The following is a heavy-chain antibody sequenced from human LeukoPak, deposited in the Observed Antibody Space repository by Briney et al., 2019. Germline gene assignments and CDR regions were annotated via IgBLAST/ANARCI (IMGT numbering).Heavy chain of an antibody. CDR2: INPGDSET. V-gene: IGHV5-51*01. CDR1: GYNFITYS. J-gene: IGHJ6*03. Sequence: GESLKISCQGSGYNFITYSIGWVRQMPGKGLEWMGIINPGDSETTYSPSFRGQVIISVDKSIRTAYLHWISLKASDTAMYYCAIAKPYFYYMDVWGKGTTVTVSS. CDR3: AIAKPYFYYMDV.